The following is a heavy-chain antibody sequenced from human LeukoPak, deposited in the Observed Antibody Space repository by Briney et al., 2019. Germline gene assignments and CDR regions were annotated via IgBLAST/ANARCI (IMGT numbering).Heavy chain of an antibody. Sequence: ASVKVSCKASGYTFTGYYMHWVRQAPGQGLEWMGWINPNSGGTNYAQKFQGRVTMTRDTSISTAYMELSRLRSDDTAVYYCAKAFESWFFGWDVDSSGSHDAFDIWGQGTMVTVSS. CDR2: INPNSGGT. CDR3: AKAFESWFFGWDVDSSGSHDAFDI. D-gene: IGHD3-22*01. V-gene: IGHV1-2*02. J-gene: IGHJ3*02. CDR1: GYTFTGYY.